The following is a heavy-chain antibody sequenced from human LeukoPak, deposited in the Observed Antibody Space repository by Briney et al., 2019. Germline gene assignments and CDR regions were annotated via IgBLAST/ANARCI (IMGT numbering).Heavy chain of an antibody. CDR2: IYYSGST. D-gene: IGHD1-26*01. CDR3: ARFRSAFEDSGSHHYYYYYYMDV. J-gene: IGHJ6*03. CDR1: GGSISSYY. V-gene: IGHV4-59*01. Sequence: SETLSLTCTVSGGSISSYYWSWIRQPPGKGLEWIGYIYYSGSTNYNPSLKSRVTISVDTSKNQFSLKLSSVTAADTAVYYCARFRSAFEDSGSHHYYYYYYMDVWGKGTTVTISS.